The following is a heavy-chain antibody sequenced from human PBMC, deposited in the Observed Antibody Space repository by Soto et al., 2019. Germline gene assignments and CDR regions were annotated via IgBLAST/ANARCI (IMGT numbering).Heavy chain of an antibody. J-gene: IGHJ5*02. Sequence: GGSLRLSCAASGFTFSSYGMHWVRQAPGKGLEWVAVISYDGSNKYYADSVKGRFTISRDNSKNTLYLQMNSLRAEDTAVYYCAKDPGLHDFWSGHIDPWGQGTLVTVSS. CDR1: GFTFSSYG. CDR3: AKDPGLHDFWSGHIDP. D-gene: IGHD3-3*01. V-gene: IGHV3-30*18. CDR2: ISYDGSNK.